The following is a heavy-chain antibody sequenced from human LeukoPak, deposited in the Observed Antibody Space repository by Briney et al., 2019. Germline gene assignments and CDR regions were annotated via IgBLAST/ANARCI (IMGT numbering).Heavy chain of an antibody. J-gene: IGHJ5*02. D-gene: IGHD1-14*01. V-gene: IGHV4-34*01. CDR2: IDHSGST. CDR3: ARVTSRLGWFDP. Sequence: PSETLSLTCAVYGGSFSGYYWSWIRQPPGKGLEWIGEIDHSGSTNYKPSLKSRVTISVDTSKNQFSLKLRSVTAADTAVYYCARVTSRLGWFDPWGQGTLVTVSS. CDR1: GGSFSGYY.